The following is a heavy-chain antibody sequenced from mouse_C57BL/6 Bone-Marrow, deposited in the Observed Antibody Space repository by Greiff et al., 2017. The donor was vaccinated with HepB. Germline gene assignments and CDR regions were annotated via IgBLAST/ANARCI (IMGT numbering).Heavy chain of an antibody. J-gene: IGHJ1*03. CDR3: ARKIYYWYFDV. V-gene: IGHV1-69*01. CDR2: IDPSDSYT. D-gene: IGHD1-1*01. Sequence: VQLQQPGAELVMPGASVKLSCKASGYTFTSYWMHWVKQRPGQGLEWIGEIDPSDSYTNYNQKFKGKSTLTVDKSSSTAYMQLSSLTSEDSAVYYCARKIYYWYFDVWGTGTTVNVSS. CDR1: GYTFTSYW.